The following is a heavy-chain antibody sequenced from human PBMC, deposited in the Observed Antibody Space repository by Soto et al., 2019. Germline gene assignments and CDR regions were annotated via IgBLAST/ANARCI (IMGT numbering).Heavy chain of an antibody. Sequence: QVQLVESGGGVVQRGRSLRLSCAASGFTFSSYGMHWVRQAPGKGLEWVAVIWYDGSNKYYADSVKGRFTISRDNSKNTLYLQMNSLRAEDTAVYYCARDRHYGDWRGYYYYGMDVWGQGTTVTVSS. CDR2: IWYDGSNK. CDR3: ARDRHYGDWRGYYYYGMDV. D-gene: IGHD4-17*01. V-gene: IGHV3-33*01. J-gene: IGHJ6*02. CDR1: GFTFSSYG.